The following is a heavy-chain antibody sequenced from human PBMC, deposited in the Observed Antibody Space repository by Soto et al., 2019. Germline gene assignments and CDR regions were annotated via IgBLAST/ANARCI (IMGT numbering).Heavy chain of an antibody. CDR1: GGTFSSYA. V-gene: IGHV1-69*12. J-gene: IGHJ6*02. CDR2: IIPIFGTA. CDR3: ASFAFWGPRGDDYYGMDV. D-gene: IGHD7-27*01. Sequence: QVQLVQSGAEVKKPGSSVKVSCKASGGTFSSYAISWVRQAPGQGLEWMGGIIPIFGTANYAQKFQGRVTITADESTSTAYMELSSLRSEDTAVYYCASFAFWGPRGDDYYGMDVWGQGTTVTVSS.